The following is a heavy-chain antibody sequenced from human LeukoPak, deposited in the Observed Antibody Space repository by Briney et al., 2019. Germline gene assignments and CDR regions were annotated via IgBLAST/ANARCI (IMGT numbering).Heavy chain of an antibody. CDR2: INPSGGST. CDR1: GYTFTSYY. V-gene: IGHV1-46*01. D-gene: IGHD3-3*01. CDR3: ARDRPLLRFLTPVSGGHLYGMDV. J-gene: IGHJ6*02. Sequence: ASVKVSCKASGYTFTSYYMHWVRQAPRQGLEWMGIINPSGGSTSYAQKFQGRVTMTRDTSTSTVYMELSSLRSEDTAVYYCARDRPLLRFLTPVSGGHLYGMDVWGQGTTVTVSS.